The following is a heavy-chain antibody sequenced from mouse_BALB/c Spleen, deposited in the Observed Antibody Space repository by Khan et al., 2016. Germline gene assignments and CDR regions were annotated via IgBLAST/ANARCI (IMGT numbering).Heavy chain of an antibody. CDR1: GFSLTNYV. Sequence: QVQLKESGPGLVAPSQSLSITCTISGFSLTNYVVHWVRQPPGRGLEWLVVIWSDGTTSYNSALKSRLSISKDDSKSQVFLKMNSIQTDDTAMFSDARQRGRYDYAVGYWGQGTSVTVSS. CDR2: IWSDGTT. J-gene: IGHJ4*01. CDR3: ARQRGRYDYAVGY. V-gene: IGHV2-6-1*01. D-gene: IGHD1-1*01.